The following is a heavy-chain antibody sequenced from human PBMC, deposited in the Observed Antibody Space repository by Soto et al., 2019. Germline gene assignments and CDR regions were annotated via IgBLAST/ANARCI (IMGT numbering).Heavy chain of an antibody. D-gene: IGHD3-22*01. J-gene: IGHJ5*02. Sequence: PSETLSLTCTVSGDSISSSSYYWGWIRQPPGKGLEWIGSIYYSGSTYYNPSLKSRVTISVDTSKNQFSLKLSSVTAADTAVYYCARLDYYDSSGIPNWFDPWGQGTLVTVSS. CDR2: IYYSGST. CDR1: GDSISSSSYY. CDR3: ARLDYYDSSGIPNWFDP. V-gene: IGHV4-39*01.